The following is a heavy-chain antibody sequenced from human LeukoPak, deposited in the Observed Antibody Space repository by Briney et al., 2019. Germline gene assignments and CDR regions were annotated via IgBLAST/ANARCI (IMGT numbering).Heavy chain of an antibody. CDR1: GGSFSGYY. V-gene: IGHV4-34*01. Sequence: PSETLSLTCAVYGGSFSGYYWSWIRQPPGKGLEWIGEINHSGSTNYNPSLKSRVTISVDTSKTQFSLKLGSVTAADTAVYYCASGHQRDGYTSFDYWGQGTLVSVSS. CDR2: INHSGST. J-gene: IGHJ4*02. D-gene: IGHD5-24*01. CDR3: ASGHQRDGYTSFDY.